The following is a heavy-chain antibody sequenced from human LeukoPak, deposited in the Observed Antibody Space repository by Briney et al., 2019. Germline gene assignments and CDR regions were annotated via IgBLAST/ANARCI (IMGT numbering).Heavy chain of an antibody. Sequence: SETLSLTCAVSGGGFSGVYCSWIRPPPGKGLEWIGGINHRGSTKYKPSPKSLVTISVETSKNQFSLKLSSVTAADTAVYYCARSGGSSKLGFRYAFDIWGQGTMVTVSS. D-gene: IGHD2-15*01. CDR1: GGGFSGVY. CDR3: ARSGGSSKLGFRYAFDI. CDR2: INHRGST. J-gene: IGHJ3*02. V-gene: IGHV4-34*01.